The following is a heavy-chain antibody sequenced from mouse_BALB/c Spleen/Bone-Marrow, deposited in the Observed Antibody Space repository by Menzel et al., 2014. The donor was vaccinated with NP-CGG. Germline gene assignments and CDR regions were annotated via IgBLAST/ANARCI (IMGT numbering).Heavy chain of an antibody. CDR3: ARPDYYGYLNY. Sequence: EVMLVESGDGLVQPGGSLKLSCAASGFDFSRYWMSWVRQAPGKGLEWIGEINPDSRTINYSPSLKDKFIISRDNAKNTLYLRLNKVRSEDTALYYCARPDYYGYLNYWGQGTTLTVSS. J-gene: IGHJ2*01. V-gene: IGHV4-1*02. CDR2: INPDSRTI. CDR1: GFDFSRYW. D-gene: IGHD1-1*01.